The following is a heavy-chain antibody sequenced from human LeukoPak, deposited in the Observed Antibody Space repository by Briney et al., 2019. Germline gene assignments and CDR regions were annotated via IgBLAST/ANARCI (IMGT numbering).Heavy chain of an antibody. D-gene: IGHD3-10*01. Sequence: PSETLSLTCTVSGGSISSYYWSWIRQPPGKGLEWIGYIYYSGSTNYNPSLKSRVTMSVDTSKNQFSLKLSSVTAADTAVYYCARDRYGSGSYYIPGAFDIWGQGTMVTVSS. V-gene: IGHV4-59*12. CDR3: ARDRYGSGSYYIPGAFDI. J-gene: IGHJ3*02. CDR1: GGSISSYY. CDR2: IYYSGST.